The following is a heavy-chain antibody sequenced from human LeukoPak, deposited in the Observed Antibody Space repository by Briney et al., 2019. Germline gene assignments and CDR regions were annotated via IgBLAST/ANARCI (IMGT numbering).Heavy chain of an antibody. CDR2: INHSGST. Sequence: SETLSLTCAVYGGSFSGYYWSWIRQPPGKGLEWIGEINHSGSTNYNPSLKSRVTISVDTSKNQFSLKLSSVTAADTAVYYCARGLYKKAVAVGYWGQGTLVTVSS. V-gene: IGHV4-34*01. D-gene: IGHD6-19*01. J-gene: IGHJ4*02. CDR1: GGSFSGYY. CDR3: ARGLYKKAVAVGY.